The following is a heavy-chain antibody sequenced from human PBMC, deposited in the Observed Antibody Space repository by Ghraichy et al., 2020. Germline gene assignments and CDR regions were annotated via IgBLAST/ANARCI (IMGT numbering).Heavy chain of an antibody. CDR1: GFTFSNAW. D-gene: IGHD4-23*01. V-gene: IGHV3-15*01. CDR2: IKSKTDGGTT. J-gene: IGHJ5*02. Sequence: GGSLRLSCAASGFTFSNAWMSWVRQAPGKGLEWVGRIKSKTDGGTTDYAAPVKGRFTISRDDSKNTLYLQMNSLKTEDTAVYYCTLLEVATTQTDYGGNPFSWGQGTLVTVSS. CDR3: TLLEVATTQTDYGGNPFS.